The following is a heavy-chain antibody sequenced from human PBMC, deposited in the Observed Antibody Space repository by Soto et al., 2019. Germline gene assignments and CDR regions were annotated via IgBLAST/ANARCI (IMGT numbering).Heavy chain of an antibody. D-gene: IGHD5-18*01. Sequence: SETLSLTCTVSGGSISSYFWSWIRQPPDKGLEWIGYIYYSGSTNYNPSLKSRVTISVDTSKNQFSLRLSSVTAADSAVYYCARMAYTYGYSYLDYWGQGTLVTVSS. CDR3: ARMAYTYGYSYLDY. V-gene: IGHV4-59*01. CDR2: IYYSGST. J-gene: IGHJ4*02. CDR1: GGSISSYF.